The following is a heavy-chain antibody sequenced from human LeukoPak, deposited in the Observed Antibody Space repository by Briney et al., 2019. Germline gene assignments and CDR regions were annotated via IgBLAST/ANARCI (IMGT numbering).Heavy chain of an antibody. J-gene: IGHJ3*01. CDR3: ARRNTEVPDTLPLNAFDV. V-gene: IGHV4-39*01. Sequence: SETLSLTCSVSGGSMKTPSHYWDWIRQSPGKGLEWIGSVFYSGSTYFNPSLRRRVIISGDTSTNQISLSLTSVTAADTAVYYCARRNTEVPDTLPLNAFDVWGQGANVIVSS. CDR2: VFYSGST. CDR1: GGSMKTPSHY. D-gene: IGHD1/OR15-1a*01.